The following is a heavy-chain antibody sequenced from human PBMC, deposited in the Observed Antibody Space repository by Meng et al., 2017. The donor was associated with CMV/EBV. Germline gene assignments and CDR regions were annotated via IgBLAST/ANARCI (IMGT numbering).Heavy chain of an antibody. V-gene: IGHV3-23*01. J-gene: IGHJ5*02. Sequence: GESLKISCAASGFTFSSYAMHWVRQAPGKGLEYVSAISGSGGSTYYADSVKGRFTISRDNSKNTLYLQMNSLRAEDTAVYYCAKEGLEYLAAGYNWFDPWGQGTLVTVSS. CDR1: GFTFSSYA. CDR2: ISGSGGST. D-gene: IGHD6-13*01. CDR3: AKEGLEYLAAGYNWFDP.